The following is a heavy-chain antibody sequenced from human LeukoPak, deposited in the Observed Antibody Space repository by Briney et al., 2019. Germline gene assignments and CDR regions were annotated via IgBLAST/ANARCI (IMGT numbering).Heavy chain of an antibody. J-gene: IGHJ4*02. V-gene: IGHV5-51*01. CDR1: GYSFTTYW. CDR2: IYPGDSDT. CDR3: ARHVSGTWNSFDY. D-gene: IGHD1-1*01. Sequence: GESLKISCXGSGYSFTTYWIGWVRQMPGKGLEWMGTIYPGDSDTRYSPSFQGQVTISADKSINTAYVQWSSLKASDAAMYYCARHVSGTWNSFDYWGRGTLVTVS.